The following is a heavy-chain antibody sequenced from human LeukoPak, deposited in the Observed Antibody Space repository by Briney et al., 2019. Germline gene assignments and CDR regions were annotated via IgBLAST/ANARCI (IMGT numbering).Heavy chain of an antibody. D-gene: IGHD1-26*01. Sequence: GGSLRLSCAASGFAFSDYYMSWIRQAPGKGLEWVSYISSSGSTIYYADSVKGRFTISRDNAKNSLYLQMNSLRAEDTAVYYCASASVGATTNPRHDAFDIWGQGTMVTVSS. CDR3: ASASVGATTNPRHDAFDI. V-gene: IGHV3-11*01. J-gene: IGHJ3*02. CDR1: GFAFSDYY. CDR2: ISSSGSTI.